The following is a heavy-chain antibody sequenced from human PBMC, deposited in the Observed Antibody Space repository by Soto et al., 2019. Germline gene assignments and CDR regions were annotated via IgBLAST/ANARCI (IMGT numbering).Heavy chain of an antibody. Sequence: PGGSLRLSCAASGFTFSSYGMHWVRQAPGKGLEWVAVIWYDGSNKYYADPVKGRFTISRDNSKNTLYLQMNSLRAEDTAVYYCAKDLHDYSNFDYWGQGTLVTVSS. CDR1: GFTFSSYG. V-gene: IGHV3-33*06. D-gene: IGHD4-4*01. J-gene: IGHJ4*02. CDR3: AKDLHDYSNFDY. CDR2: IWYDGSNK.